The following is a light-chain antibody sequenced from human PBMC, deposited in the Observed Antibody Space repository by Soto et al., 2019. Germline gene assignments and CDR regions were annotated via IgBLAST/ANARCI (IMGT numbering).Light chain of an antibody. CDR1: QSVSSSY. Sequence: EIVLTQSPGTLSLSPGERATLSCGASQSVSSSYLAWYQQKPGQAPRLLIYGASSRATGIPDMFSGSGSGTDFTLTISRLEPEDFAVYYCQQYGSSLTWTFGQGTKVEIK. CDR3: QQYGSSLTWT. CDR2: GAS. J-gene: IGKJ1*01. V-gene: IGKV3-20*01.